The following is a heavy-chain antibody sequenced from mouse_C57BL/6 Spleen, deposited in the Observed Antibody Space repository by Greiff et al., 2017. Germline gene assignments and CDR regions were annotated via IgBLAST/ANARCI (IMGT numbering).Heavy chain of an antibody. J-gene: IGHJ4*01. CDR2: ISYDGSN. CDR3: ARGHYYGSSWAMDY. V-gene: IGHV3-6*01. D-gene: IGHD1-1*01. Sequence: EVQLKESGPGLVKPSQSLSLTCSVTGYSITSGYYWNWIRQFPGNKLEWMGYISYDGSNNYNPSLKNRISITRDTSKNQFFLKLNSVTTEDTATYYCARGHYYGSSWAMDYWGQGTSVTVSS. CDR1: GYSITSGYY.